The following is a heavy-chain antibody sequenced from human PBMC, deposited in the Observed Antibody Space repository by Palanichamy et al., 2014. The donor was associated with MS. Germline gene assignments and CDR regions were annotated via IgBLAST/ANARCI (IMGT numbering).Heavy chain of an antibody. J-gene: IGHJ4*02. D-gene: IGHD2-8*01. V-gene: IGHV4-30-2*01. CDR1: GGSISSGGYS. Sequence: QLQLQESGSGLVKPSQTLSLTCAVSGGSISSGGYSWSWIRQPPGKGLEWIGYIYHSGSTYYNPSLKSRVTISVDRSKNQFSLKLSSVTAADTAVYYCARAWGTNGPPARWGQGTLVTVSS. CDR2: IYHSGST. CDR3: ARAWGTNGPPAR.